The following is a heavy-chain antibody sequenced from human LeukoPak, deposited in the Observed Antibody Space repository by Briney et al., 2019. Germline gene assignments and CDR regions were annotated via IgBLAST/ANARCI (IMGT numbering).Heavy chain of an antibody. Sequence: SETLSLTCAVYGGSFSNYYWSWIRQPPGKGLEWIGSIYSSGSTYYNASLQSRVTISIETSKNQISLRLNSVTAADTAMYYCAKSGGYGLIDYWGQGTLVTVSS. J-gene: IGHJ4*02. V-gene: IGHV4-59*04. D-gene: IGHD1-26*01. CDR2: IYSSGST. CDR1: GGSFSNYY. CDR3: AKSGGYGLIDY.